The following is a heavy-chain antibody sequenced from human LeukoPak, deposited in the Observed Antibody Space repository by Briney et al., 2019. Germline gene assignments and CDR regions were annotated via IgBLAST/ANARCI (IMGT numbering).Heavy chain of an antibody. D-gene: IGHD2-21*01. CDR2: IDWDDDK. Sequence: VSGPTLVKPTQTLTLTCTFSGFSLTTSEMSVSWIRQPPGKALEWLARIDWDDDKYYSTSLKTRLTMSKDTSKNQVVLTMTNMDPVDTATYYCARNRLYSDPDRAFDYWGQGALVTVSS. CDR3: ARNRLYSDPDRAFDY. V-gene: IGHV2-70*11. J-gene: IGHJ4*02. CDR1: GFSLTTSEMS.